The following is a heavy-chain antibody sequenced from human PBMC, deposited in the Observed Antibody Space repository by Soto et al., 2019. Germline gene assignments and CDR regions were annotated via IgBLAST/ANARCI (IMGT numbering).Heavy chain of an antibody. CDR3: VSGYCSDGSCVH. CDR2: ISYDGSTA. J-gene: IGHJ4*02. V-gene: IGHV3-30*03. D-gene: IGHD2-15*01. CDR1: AFTFSSYG. Sequence: GSLRLSCAASAFTFSSYGMHCVRHSLGKKQEWVAVISYDGSTAYYADAVKGRFTISRDNAKNTLYLQMNSLRTEDPAVYYCVSGYCSDGSCVHWGQGSVVTVSS.